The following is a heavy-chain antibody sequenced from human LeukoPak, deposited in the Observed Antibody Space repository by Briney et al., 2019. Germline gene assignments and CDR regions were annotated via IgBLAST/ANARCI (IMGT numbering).Heavy chain of an antibody. D-gene: IGHD1-26*01. V-gene: IGHV3-23*01. CDR3: ASIVGATMRAFDY. CDR1: GFTCSSYA. CDR2: ISGSGGST. J-gene: IGHJ4*02. Sequence: GGSLRLSCAASGFTCSSYAMSWVRQAPGKGLEWVSAISGSGGSTYYADSVKGRFTISRDNSENTLYLQMNSLRAEDTAVYYCASIVGATMRAFDYWGQGTLVTVSS.